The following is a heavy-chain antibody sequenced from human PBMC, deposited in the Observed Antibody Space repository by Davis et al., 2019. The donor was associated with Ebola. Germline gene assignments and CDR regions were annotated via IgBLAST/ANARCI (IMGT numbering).Heavy chain of an antibody. CDR1: GFTFSDHY. D-gene: IGHD3-16*01. V-gene: IGHV3-72*01. CDR2: TRNKPNSYTT. Sequence: PGGSLRLSCTTSGFTFSDHYMDWVRQAPGKGLEWVGRTRNKPNSYTTEYAASVKGRFTISRDDSKKSLYLQMNSLKTEDTAVYYCARGRGTYYWGQGTLVTVSS. CDR3: ARGRGTYY. J-gene: IGHJ4*02.